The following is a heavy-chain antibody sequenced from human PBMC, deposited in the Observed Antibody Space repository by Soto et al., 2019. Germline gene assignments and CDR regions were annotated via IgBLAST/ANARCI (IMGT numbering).Heavy chain of an antibody. D-gene: IGHD6-13*01. CDR3: ARDLHSTTAGHSDY. CDR1: GFTFSSYG. Sequence: QVQLVESGGRVVQSGRSLRLSCAASGFTFSSYGMHWVRQAPGKGLEWVAVVYYDGSNTYSADSVKGRFIISRDNSRNTPYQQKNSRRAEDTALHYCARDLHSTTAGHSDYWGQGTLVTVSS. CDR2: VYYDGSNT. V-gene: IGHV3-33*01. J-gene: IGHJ4*02.